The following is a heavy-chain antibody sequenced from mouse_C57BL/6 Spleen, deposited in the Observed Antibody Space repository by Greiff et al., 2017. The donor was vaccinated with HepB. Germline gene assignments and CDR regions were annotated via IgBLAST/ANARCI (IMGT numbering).Heavy chain of an antibody. D-gene: IGHD1-1*01. CDR1: GFNIKDYY. V-gene: IGHV14-1*01. CDR2: IDPEDGDT. Sequence: EVKLMESGAELVRPGASVKLSCTASGFNIKDYYMHWVKQRPEQGLEWIGRIDPEDGDTEYAPKFQGKATMTADTSSNTAYLQLSSLTSEDTAVYYCTRTNYYGSSPYYFDYWGQGTTLTVSS. J-gene: IGHJ2*01. CDR3: TRTNYYGSSPYYFDY.